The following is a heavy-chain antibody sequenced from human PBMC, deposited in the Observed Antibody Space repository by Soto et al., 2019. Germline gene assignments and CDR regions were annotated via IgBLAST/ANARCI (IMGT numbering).Heavy chain of an antibody. CDR2: IIPIFGTA. Sequence: SVKVSCKASGVTFSSYAISWVRQAPGQGLEWMGGIIPIFGTANYAQKFQGRVTITADESTSTAYMELSSLRSEDTAVYYCARGAPHYDSSGYPPDYFDYWGQGTLVTVSS. J-gene: IGHJ4*02. V-gene: IGHV1-69*13. CDR3: ARGAPHYDSSGYPPDYFDY. D-gene: IGHD3-22*01. CDR1: GVTFSSYA.